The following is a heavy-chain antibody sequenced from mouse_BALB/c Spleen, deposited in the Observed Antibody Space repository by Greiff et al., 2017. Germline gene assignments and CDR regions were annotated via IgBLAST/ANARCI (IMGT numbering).Heavy chain of an antibody. CDR2: ISSGGST. CDR1: GFTFSSYA. D-gene: IGHD2-14*01. Sequence: EVNLVESGGGLVKPGGSLKLSCAASGFTFSSYAMSWVRQTPEKRLEWVASISSGGSTYYPDSVKGRFTISRDNARNILYLQMSSLRSEDTAMYYCANRYDGAMDYWGQGTSVTVSS. J-gene: IGHJ4*01. CDR3: ANRYDGAMDY. V-gene: IGHV5-6-5*01.